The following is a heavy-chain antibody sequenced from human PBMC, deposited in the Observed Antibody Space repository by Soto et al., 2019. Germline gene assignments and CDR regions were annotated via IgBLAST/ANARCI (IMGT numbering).Heavy chain of an antibody. CDR3: ASTRDSGTSYYFDY. CDR1: GFTVNSHY. J-gene: IGHJ4*02. CDR2: IYKGGGT. V-gene: IGHV3-53*01. Sequence: ESVGGLIQPGGSLRLSCAASGFTVNSHYMSWVRQGPGKGLEWVSVIYKGGGTFYADSVKGRFTISRDNSKNTVFLQMNSLRAEDTAVYYCASTRDSGTSYYFDYWGQGTLVTVSS. D-gene: IGHD1-26*01.